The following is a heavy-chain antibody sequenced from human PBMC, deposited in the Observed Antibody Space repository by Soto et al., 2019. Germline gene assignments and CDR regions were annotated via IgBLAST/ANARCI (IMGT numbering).Heavy chain of an antibody. CDR2: ISFDGGNK. D-gene: IGHD3-22*01. CDR1: GFTLSSYG. CDR3: AKGRSSSAYYSPFEY. Sequence: GGSLRLSCAASGFTLSSYGMYWVRQAPGKGLEWVAVISFDGGNKYYADSVKGRFTISRDNSKSTLYLQMNSLGTEDTALYYCAKGRSSSAYYSPFEYWGQGTQVTVSS. J-gene: IGHJ4*02. V-gene: IGHV3-30*18.